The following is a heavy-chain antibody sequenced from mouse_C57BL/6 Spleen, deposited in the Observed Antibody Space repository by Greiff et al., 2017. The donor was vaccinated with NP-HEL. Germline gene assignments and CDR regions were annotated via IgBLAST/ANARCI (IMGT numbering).Heavy chain of an antibody. Sequence: QVQLQQPGAELVMPGASVKLSCKASGYTFTSYWMHWVKQRPGQGLEWIGEIDPSDSDTNYNQKFKGKATLTVDKSSRTAYMQLSSLTSEDSAVSYCDSGGDYDSIYYAMDYWGQGTSVTVSS. CDR1: GYTFTSYW. D-gene: IGHD2-4*01. J-gene: IGHJ4*01. CDR2: IDPSDSDT. V-gene: IGHV1-69*01. CDR3: DSGGDYDSIYYAMDY.